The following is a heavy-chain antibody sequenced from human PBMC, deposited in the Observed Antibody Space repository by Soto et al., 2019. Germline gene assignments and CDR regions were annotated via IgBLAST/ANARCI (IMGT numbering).Heavy chain of an antibody. CDR3: AKDRWEFRTTAFDY. Sequence: GGSLRLSCAASGFAFSSYGMSWVRQAPGRGLEWVSTIGGSGGSTYYADSVKGRFTISRDNLRHTLFLQMNSLRADDTALYYCAKDRWEFRTTAFDYWGQGTLVTVSS. J-gene: IGHJ4*02. CDR2: IGGSGGST. CDR1: GFAFSSYG. D-gene: IGHD1-7*01. V-gene: IGHV3-23*01.